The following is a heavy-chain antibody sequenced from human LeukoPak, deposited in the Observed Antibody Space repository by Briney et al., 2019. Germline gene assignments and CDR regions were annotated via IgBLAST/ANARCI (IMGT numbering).Heavy chain of an antibody. Sequence: SETLSLTCTDSGGSLNSFYWTWVRQPAGKGLEWIGRIYSSGRTNFNPSLKSRVTISVDTSKNQFSLKLSSVTAADTAVLYCAGVELPYNASSWGCFVSWGQGTLFTVSS. J-gene: IGHJ5*01. CDR3: AGVELPYNASSWGCFVS. CDR1: GGSLNSFY. D-gene: IGHD6-6*01. CDR2: IYSSGRT. V-gene: IGHV4-4*07.